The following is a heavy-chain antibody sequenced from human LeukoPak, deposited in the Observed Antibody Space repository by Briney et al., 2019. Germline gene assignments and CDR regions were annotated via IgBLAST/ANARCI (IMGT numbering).Heavy chain of an antibody. V-gene: IGHV3-23*01. D-gene: IGHD6-19*01. CDR1: GFTFSIYA. Sequence: PGGSLRLSCTASGFTFSIYAMNWVRQAPGKGLEWVSAISGGGGNTYYADSVKGRFTISRDNSKNTLYLQMNSLRVADTAVYYCAKDGREQWLVPYYFDYWGQGALVTVSS. CDR3: AKDGREQWLVPYYFDY. CDR2: ISGGGGNT. J-gene: IGHJ4*02.